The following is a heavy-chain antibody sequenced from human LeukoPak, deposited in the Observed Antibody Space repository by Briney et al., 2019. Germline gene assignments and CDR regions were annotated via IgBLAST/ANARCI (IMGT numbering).Heavy chain of an antibody. CDR1: GYTFTSYD. CDR3: ARVPSIAARGRYYYYYYMDV. V-gene: IGHV1-8*01. CDR2: MNPNSGNT. D-gene: IGHD6-6*01. J-gene: IGHJ6*03. Sequence: ASVTVSCTASGYTFTSYDINWVRQATGQGLEWMGWMNPNSGNTGYAQKFQGRVTMTRNTPISTAYMELSSLRSEDTAVYYCARVPSIAARGRYYYYYYMDVWGKGTTVTVSS.